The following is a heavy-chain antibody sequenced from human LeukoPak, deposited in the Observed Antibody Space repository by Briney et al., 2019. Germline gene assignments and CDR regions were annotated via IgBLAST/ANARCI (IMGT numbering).Heavy chain of an antibody. Sequence: GGSLRLSCAASGFTFSDHYMSWIRQTPGEGPEWVSYISNRGYSTYYADSVKGRFTISRDNAKNSLYLEMQSLRAEDTAVYYCARNKRRFDQWGQGTVVTVSS. V-gene: IGHV3-11*01. CDR3: ARNKRRFDQ. CDR1: GFTFSDHY. J-gene: IGHJ4*02. CDR2: ISNRGYST. D-gene: IGHD1/OR15-1a*01.